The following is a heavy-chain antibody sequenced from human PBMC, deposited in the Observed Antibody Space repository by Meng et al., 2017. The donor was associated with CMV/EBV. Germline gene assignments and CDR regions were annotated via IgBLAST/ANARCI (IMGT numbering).Heavy chain of an antibody. V-gene: IGHV4-39*07. CDR1: GGSISSSSYY. D-gene: IGHD3-22*01. J-gene: IGHJ6*02. Sequence: SETLSLTCTVSGGSISSSSYYWGWIRQPPGKGLEWIGSIYYSGSTYYNPSLKSRVTISVDTSKNQFSLKLSSVTAADTAVYYCARDDYYDSSGYYSSYYYGMDVWGQGTTVTVSS. CDR2: IYYSGST. CDR3: ARDDYYDSSGYYSSYYYGMDV.